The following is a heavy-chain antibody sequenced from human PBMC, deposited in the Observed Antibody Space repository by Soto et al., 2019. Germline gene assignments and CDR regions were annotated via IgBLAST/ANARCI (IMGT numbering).Heavy chain of an antibody. D-gene: IGHD3-22*01. J-gene: IGHJ6*02. CDR1: GFNFSGYA. V-gene: IGHV3-23*01. Sequence: PGGSLRLSCAASGFNFSGYAMSWVRQSPGKGLEWVSAISGSGGSTYYADSVKGRFTISRDNSKNTLYLQMNSLRAEDTAVYYCAKDASYDSSGYYYTYYYGMDVWGQGTTVTVSS. CDR3: AKDASYDSSGYYYTYYYGMDV. CDR2: ISGSGGST.